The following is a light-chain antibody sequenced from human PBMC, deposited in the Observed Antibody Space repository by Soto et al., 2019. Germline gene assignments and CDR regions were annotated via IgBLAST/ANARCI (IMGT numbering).Light chain of an antibody. J-gene: IGLJ3*02. CDR3: SSYTTSSTLV. CDR1: SSDVGAYNY. CDR2: DVT. Sequence: QSALTQPASVSGSPGQSITISCTGTSSDVGAYNYVSWYQQLSDKAPKLMIYDVTYRPSGVSNRFSGSKSGNTASLTISGLQAEDEADYFCSSYTTSSTLVFGGGTKLTVL. V-gene: IGLV2-14*03.